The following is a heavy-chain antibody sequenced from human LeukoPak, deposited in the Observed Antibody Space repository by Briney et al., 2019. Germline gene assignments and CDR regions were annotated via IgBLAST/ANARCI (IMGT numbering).Heavy chain of an antibody. CDR2: INPNSGGT. V-gene: IGHV1-2*02. CDR3: ARGQGSGSYGGTGY. J-gene: IGHJ4*02. D-gene: IGHD3-10*01. Sequence: ASVKVSCKASGYTFTGYYMHWVRQAPGQGLEWMGWINPNSGGTNYARKFQGRVTMTRDTSMGTVYMELSSLRSEDTAVYYCARGQGSGSYGGTGYWGQGTLVTVSS. CDR1: GYTFTGYY.